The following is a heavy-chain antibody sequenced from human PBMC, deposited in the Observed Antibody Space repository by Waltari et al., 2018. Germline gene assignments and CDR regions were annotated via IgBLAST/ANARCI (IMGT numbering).Heavy chain of an antibody. CDR2: IMSDGAIP. CDR1: GFTSTDYW. J-gene: IGHJ4*02. CDR3: TTNPPGY. V-gene: IGHV3-74*01. Sequence: EVRIVESGGGLVHPGGSLRLSCVVSGFTSTDYWMDWVRQDPRKGLAWVSRIMSDGAIPKYADSVRGRFTISSDSAKNTFYLQMNSLRDEDTSVYYCTTNPPGYWGQGTLVTVSS.